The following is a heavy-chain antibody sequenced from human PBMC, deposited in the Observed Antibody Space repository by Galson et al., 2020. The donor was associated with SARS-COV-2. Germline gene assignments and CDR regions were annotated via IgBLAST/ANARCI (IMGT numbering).Heavy chain of an antibody. Sequence: GGSLRLSCAASGFPFSNYVMHWVRQAPGKGPEWVAVISSDGSNSFYADSLKGRFTISRDNSKSTLYLQMNSLRAEDTAVYYCARGGEWELPYYFDYWGQGTLGTVSS. CDR1: GFPFSNYV. CDR3: ARGGEWELPYYFDY. V-gene: IGHV3-30*04. D-gene: IGHD1-26*01. J-gene: IGHJ4*02. CDR2: ISSDGSNS.